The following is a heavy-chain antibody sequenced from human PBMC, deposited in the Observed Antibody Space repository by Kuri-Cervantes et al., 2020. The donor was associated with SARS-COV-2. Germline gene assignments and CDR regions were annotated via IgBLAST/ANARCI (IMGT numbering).Heavy chain of an antibody. J-gene: IGHJ6*02. CDR1: GYSFTSLG. CDR3: ARLDAVVYFGMDV. D-gene: IGHD5-18*01. Sequence: ASVKVSCKASGYSFTSLGITWVRQAPGQGLEWMGWISAFNGNTNYAQKFRDRVALTTDTSTSIAYMELRTLRSDDTAVYYCARLDAVVYFGMDVWGQGTTVTVSS. CDR2: ISAFNGNT. V-gene: IGHV1-18*01.